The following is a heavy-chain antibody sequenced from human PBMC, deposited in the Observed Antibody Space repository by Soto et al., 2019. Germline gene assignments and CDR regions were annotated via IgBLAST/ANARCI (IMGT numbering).Heavy chain of an antibody. CDR3: AYGDSRGPFDS. CDR2: IYNSGST. CDR1: GGSISSYY. Sequence: QVQLQESGPGLVRPSETLSLTCTVSGGSISSYYWSWIRQPPGKGLEWIGYIYNSGSTNYNPSLKSRDTISVDTSKNQFSLKLSSVTAADTAVYYCAYGDSRGPFDSWGQGTLVTVSS. D-gene: IGHD4-17*01. J-gene: IGHJ4*02. V-gene: IGHV4-59*01.